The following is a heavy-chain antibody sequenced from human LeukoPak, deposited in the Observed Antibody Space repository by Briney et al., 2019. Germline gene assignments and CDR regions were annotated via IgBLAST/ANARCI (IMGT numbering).Heavy chain of an antibody. V-gene: IGHV1-24*01. CDR3: ATVPEYYCSGGSCYRVELEAFDP. Sequence: GASVKVSCKVSGYTLTELSMHWVRQAPGKGLEWMGGFDPEDGETIYAQKFQGRVTMTEDTSTDTAYMELSSLRSEDTAVYYCATVPEYYCSGGSCYRVELEAFDPWGQGTLVTVSS. CDR1: GYTLTELS. D-gene: IGHD2-15*01. J-gene: IGHJ5*02. CDR2: FDPEDGET.